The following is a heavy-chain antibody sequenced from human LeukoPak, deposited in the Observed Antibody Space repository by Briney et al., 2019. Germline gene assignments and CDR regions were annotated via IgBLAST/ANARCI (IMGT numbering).Heavy chain of an antibody. D-gene: IGHD3-9*01. CDR3: AKDAVGYFDWLFDY. Sequence: GRSLRLSCAASGFTFSSYGMHWVRQAPGKGLEWVAVISYDGSNKYYADSVKGRFTISRDNAKNSLYLQMNSLRAEDMALYYCAKDAVGYFDWLFDYWGQGTLVTVSS. CDR2: ISYDGSNK. V-gene: IGHV3-30*18. J-gene: IGHJ4*02. CDR1: GFTFSSYG.